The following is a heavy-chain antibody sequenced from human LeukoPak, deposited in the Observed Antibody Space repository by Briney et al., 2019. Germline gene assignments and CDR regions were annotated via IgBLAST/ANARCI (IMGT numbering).Heavy chain of an antibody. CDR2: IHASGTS. J-gene: IGHJ4*02. V-gene: IGHV4-4*07. Sequence: SETLSLTCTVSGGSITTYSWSWIRQPAGKGLEWLGRIHASGTSDYNPSLKSRVTMSLDTSKNQFSLKLSSVTAADTAVYYCAREKDSNYVVDYWGQGTLVTVSS. D-gene: IGHD4-11*01. CDR3: AREKDSNYVVDY. CDR1: GGSITTYS.